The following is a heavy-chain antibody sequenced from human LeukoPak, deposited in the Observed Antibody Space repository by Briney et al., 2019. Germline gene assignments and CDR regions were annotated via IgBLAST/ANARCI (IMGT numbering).Heavy chain of an antibody. CDR3: ARGGTRTGWLFDY. CDR2: INHSGST. Sequence: PSETLSLTCAVYGGSLSGYYWSWIRQPPGKGLEWIGEINHSGSTNYNPSLKSRVTISVDTSKNQFSLKLSSVTAADTALYYCARGGTRTGWLFDYWGQGTLVTVSS. CDR1: GGSLSGYY. V-gene: IGHV4-34*01. D-gene: IGHD5-24*01. J-gene: IGHJ4*02.